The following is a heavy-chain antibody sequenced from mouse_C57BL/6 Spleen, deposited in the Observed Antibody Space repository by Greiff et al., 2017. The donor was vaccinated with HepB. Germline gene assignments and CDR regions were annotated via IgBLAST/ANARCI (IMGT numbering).Heavy chain of an antibody. D-gene: IGHD3-1*01. CDR1: GFSLTSYG. Sequence: QVQLKESGPGLVQPSQSLSITCTVSGFSLTSYGVHWVRQSPGKGLEWLGVIWSGGSTDYNAAFISRLSISKDNSKGQVFFKMSSLQADDTAIYYCARAGLRGNYFDYWGQGTTLTVSS. J-gene: IGHJ2*01. CDR3: ARAGLRGNYFDY. V-gene: IGHV2-2*01. CDR2: IWSGGST.